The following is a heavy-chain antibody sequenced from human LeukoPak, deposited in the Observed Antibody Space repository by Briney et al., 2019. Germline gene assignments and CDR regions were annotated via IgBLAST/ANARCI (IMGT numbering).Heavy chain of an antibody. V-gene: IGHV1-2*02. Sequence: ASVKVSCKTSGYDFSDNYIHWMRQAAGQGLEWVGWINPRSGGTTFSEKFKGRVTMTRDTFISTAYMELSGLRSDDTATYYCAREGILRINFIRGITGFDYWGRGSLVAVSS. D-gene: IGHD3-10*01. CDR2: INPRSGGT. CDR3: AREGILRINFIRGITGFDY. J-gene: IGHJ4*02. CDR1: GYDFSDNY.